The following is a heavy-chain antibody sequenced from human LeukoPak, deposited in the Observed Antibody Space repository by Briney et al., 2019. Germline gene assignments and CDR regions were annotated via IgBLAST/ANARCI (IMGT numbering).Heavy chain of an antibody. D-gene: IGHD3-3*01. CDR2: ISGSGGST. CDR1: GFTFSTYA. V-gene: IGHV3-23*01. Sequence: GGSLRLSCAASGFTFSTYAMSWVRQAPGKGLEWVSTISGSGGSTYFADSVKGRFTISRDNSKNTLYLQMNSLRAEDTAVYYCAKAWGDFGYYYYVMDVWGQGTTVTVSS. CDR3: AKAWGDFGYYYYVMDV. J-gene: IGHJ6*02.